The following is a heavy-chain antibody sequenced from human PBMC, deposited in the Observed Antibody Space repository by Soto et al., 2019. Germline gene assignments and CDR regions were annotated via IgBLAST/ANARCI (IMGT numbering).Heavy chain of an antibody. CDR3: AKDAAAGSSDYYYGMDV. Sequence: PGGSVRLSCAASGFTFDDYAMHWVRQAPGKGREWVSGISLNSGSIGYADSVKGRFTISRDNAKNSLYLQMNSLRAEDTALYYCAKDAAAGSSDYYYGMDVWGQGTTVTVSS. CDR1: GFTFDDYA. J-gene: IGHJ6*02. D-gene: IGHD6-13*01. CDR2: ISLNSGSI. V-gene: IGHV3-9*01.